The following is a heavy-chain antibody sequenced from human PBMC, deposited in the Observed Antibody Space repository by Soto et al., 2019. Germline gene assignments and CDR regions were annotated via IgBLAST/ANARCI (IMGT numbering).Heavy chain of an antibody. CDR2: ISGSGGST. CDR1: GFTFSSYA. Sequence: GGSLRLSCAASGFTFSSYAISWGRQAPGKGLEWVSAISGSGGSTYYADSVKGRFTISRDNSKNTLYLQMNSLRAEDTAVYYCAKDLDDSSGYYPNYWGQGTLVTVSS. J-gene: IGHJ4*02. V-gene: IGHV3-23*01. CDR3: AKDLDDSSGYYPNY. D-gene: IGHD3-22*01.